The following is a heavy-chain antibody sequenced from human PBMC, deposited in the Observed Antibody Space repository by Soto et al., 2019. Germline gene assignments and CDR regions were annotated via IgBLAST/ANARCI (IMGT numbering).Heavy chain of an antibody. D-gene: IGHD3-9*01. J-gene: IGHJ5*01. CDR1: GFTFRTFT. V-gene: IGHV3-23*01. CDR2: IIGGDGDK. CDR3: AKDRDPDGIWTFDS. Sequence: HPGGSLRLSCAASGFTFRTFTMNWVRQAPGKGLEWVSGIIGGDGDKFYSDSVKGRFTISRDNSKDMLFLQMSSLRVDDTAVYYCAKDRDPDGIWTFDSWVQGT.